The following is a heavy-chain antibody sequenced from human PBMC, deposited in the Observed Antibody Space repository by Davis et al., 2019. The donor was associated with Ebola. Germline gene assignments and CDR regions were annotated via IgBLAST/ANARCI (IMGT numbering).Heavy chain of an antibody. CDR2: IWYDGSNK. CDR3: ASGIAVAGTDY. V-gene: IGHV3-33*03. J-gene: IGHJ4*02. CDR1: GFTFSSYG. Sequence: GGSLRLSCAAPGFTFSSYGMHWVRQAPGKGLEGVAVIWYDGSNKYYADSVKVRFTISRDNAKNSLYLQMNSLRAEDTAVYYCASGIAVAGTDYWGQGTLVTVSS. D-gene: IGHD6-19*01.